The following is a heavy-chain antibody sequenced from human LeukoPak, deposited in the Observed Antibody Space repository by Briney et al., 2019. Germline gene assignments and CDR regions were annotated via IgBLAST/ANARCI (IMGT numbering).Heavy chain of an antibody. J-gene: IGHJ6*02. D-gene: IGHD3-10*02. CDR3: GKDQDDYIPYYGMDV. Sequence: GGSLRLSCEASGITFNKYAMSWVRQGPGQGLLWVSGISGDGDTTYYADSVKGRFSISRDNSKNTLYLQMTSLRVEDTGKYYCGKDQDDYIPYYGMDVWGQGTTVTVSS. V-gene: IGHV3-23*01. CDR2: ISGDGDTT. CDR1: GITFNKYA.